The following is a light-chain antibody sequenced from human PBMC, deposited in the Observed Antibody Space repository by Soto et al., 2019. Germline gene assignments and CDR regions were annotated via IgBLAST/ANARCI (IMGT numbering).Light chain of an antibody. J-gene: IGLJ3*02. V-gene: IGLV4-69*01. Sequence: QSVLTQSPSASASLGASVKLTCTLSSGHSSYAIAWHQQQPEKGPRYLMKLNSDGSHSKGDGIPDRFSGSSSGAERYLTISSLQSEDEADYYCQTWGTGIPWVFGGGTKVTV. CDR3: QTWGTGIPWV. CDR2: LNSDGSH. CDR1: SGHSSYA.